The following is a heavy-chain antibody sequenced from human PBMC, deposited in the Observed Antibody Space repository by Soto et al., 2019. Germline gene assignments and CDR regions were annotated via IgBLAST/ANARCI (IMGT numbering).Heavy chain of an antibody. V-gene: IGHV3-48*03. CDR1: GFTFSSYE. D-gene: IGHD4-4*01. CDR2: ISSSGSTI. J-gene: IGHJ3*02. CDR3: ARSTTVGAFDI. Sequence: GGSLRLSCAASGFTFSSYEMNWVRQAPGKGLEWVSYISSSGSTIYYADSVKGRFTISRDNAKNSLYLQMNSLRAEDTAVYYCARSTTVGAFDIWGQGTMVTVSS.